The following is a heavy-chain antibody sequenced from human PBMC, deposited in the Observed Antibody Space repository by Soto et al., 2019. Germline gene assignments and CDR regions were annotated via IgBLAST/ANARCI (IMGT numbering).Heavy chain of an antibody. CDR2: INAGNGNT. J-gene: IGHJ4*02. CDR3: ARVTGYYAPDY. CDR1: GYTFTSYA. D-gene: IGHD3-9*01. Sequence: QVQLVQSGAEVKKPGASVKVSGKASGYTFTSYAMHWGRQAPGQRLEWMGWINAGNGNTKYSQKFQGRVTITRDTSASTAYMELSSLRSEDTAVYYCARVTGYYAPDYWGQGTRVTVSS. V-gene: IGHV1-3*01.